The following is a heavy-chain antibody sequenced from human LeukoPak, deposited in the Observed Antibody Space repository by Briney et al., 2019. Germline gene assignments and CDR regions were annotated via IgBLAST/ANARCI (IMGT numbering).Heavy chain of an antibody. CDR3: ALTGPLWFGELSLFDY. CDR1: GYTFTGYY. Sequence: ASVKVSCKASGYTFTGYYMHWVRQAPGQGLEWMGWINPNSGGANYAQNFQGRVTMTRDTSISTAYMELSRLRSDDTAVYYCALTGPLWFGELSLFDYWGQGTLVTVSS. J-gene: IGHJ4*02. D-gene: IGHD3-10*01. V-gene: IGHV1-2*02. CDR2: INPNSGGA.